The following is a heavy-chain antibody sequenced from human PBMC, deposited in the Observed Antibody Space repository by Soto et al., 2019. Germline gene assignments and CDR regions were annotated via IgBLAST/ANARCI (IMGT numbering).Heavy chain of an antibody. CDR2: IRPYDDDT. CDR1: GYTFSSYG. D-gene: IGHD3-22*01. J-gene: IGHJ6*02. Sequence: QAQLVQSGPEVKKPGASVKVSCKASGYTFSSYGISWVRQAPGQGLEWLGWIRPYDDDTKYAQNLQGRVRMTTDTSTRTVYMDLRSLRSDDTAIYYCARGGYYDSSGSRNYQYYGMDVWGQWTTVTVSS. CDR3: ARGGYYDSSGSRNYQYYGMDV. V-gene: IGHV1-18*01.